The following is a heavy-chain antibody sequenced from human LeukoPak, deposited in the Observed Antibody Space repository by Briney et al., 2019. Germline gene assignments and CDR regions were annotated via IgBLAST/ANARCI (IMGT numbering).Heavy chain of an antibody. V-gene: IGHV3-48*01. CDR3: ARGSSGYYSPGWDI. CDR2: ISSSSSTI. Sequence: GGSLRLSCAASGFTFSSYSMNWVRQAPGKGLEWVSHISSSSSTIYYADSVKGRFAISRDNAKNSLYLQMNSLRAEDTAVYYCARGSSGYYSPGWDIWGQGTMVTVSS. J-gene: IGHJ3*02. CDR1: GFTFSSYS. D-gene: IGHD3-22*01.